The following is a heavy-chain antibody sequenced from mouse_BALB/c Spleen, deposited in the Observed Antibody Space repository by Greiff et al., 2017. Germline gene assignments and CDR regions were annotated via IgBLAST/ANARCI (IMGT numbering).Heavy chain of an antibody. D-gene: IGHD4-1*01. J-gene: IGHJ4*01. V-gene: IGHV5-4*02. Sequence: EVKLMESGGGLVKPGGSLKLSCAASGFTFSDYYMYWVRQTPEKRLEWVATISDGGSYTYYPDSVKGRFTISRDNAKNNLYLQMSSLKSEDTAMYYCARDLGWDYWGQGTSVTVSS. CDR1: GFTFSDYY. CDR2: ISDGGSYT. CDR3: ARDLGWDY.